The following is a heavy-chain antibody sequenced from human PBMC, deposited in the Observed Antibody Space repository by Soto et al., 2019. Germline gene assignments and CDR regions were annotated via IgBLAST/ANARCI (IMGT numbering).Heavy chain of an antibody. CDR2: IYYSGTT. CDR1: GGSISSYY. D-gene: IGHD6-19*01. V-gene: IGHV4-59*01. Sequence: QVQLQESGPGLVKPSETLSLTCTVSGGSISSYYWSWIRQPPGKGLEWIGYIYYSGTTNYNPSLKSRVTIAVDTSKNRSSLKLSSVTAADTAVYYCARALTAVAGTSYYYMDVWGKGTTVTVSS. CDR3: ARALTAVAGTSYYYMDV. J-gene: IGHJ6*03.